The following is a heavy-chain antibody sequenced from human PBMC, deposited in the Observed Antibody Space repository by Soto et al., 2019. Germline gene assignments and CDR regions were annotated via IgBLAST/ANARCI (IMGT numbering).Heavy chain of an antibody. J-gene: IGHJ6*02. CDR1: GITFTTYA. CDR2: VAANVTNR. V-gene: IGHV3-23*01. D-gene: IGHD4-17*01. CDR3: AGDYLRLNTLNGNFYSFGMDV. Sequence: EVHLLQSGGGLVQPGGSLSLSCAASGITFTTYAMSWVRQAPGKGLEWVSTVAANVTNRHYADFVKGRFTISRDNSKNTLSLQMNSLRVEDTAIYYCAGDYLRLNTLNGNFYSFGMDVWGQGTAVTVSS.